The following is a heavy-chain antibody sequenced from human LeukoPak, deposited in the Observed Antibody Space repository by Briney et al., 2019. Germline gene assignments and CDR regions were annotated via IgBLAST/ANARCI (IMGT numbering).Heavy chain of an antibody. J-gene: IGHJ1*01. Sequence: GGSLRLSCAASGFTFSDYYMSWIRQAPGKGLEWVSYISSSGSTIYYADSVKGRFTISRDNAKNSLYLQMNSLRAKDTAVYYCARVPITLAGTKDAKYFQHWGQGTLVTVSS. V-gene: IGHV3-11*04. CDR1: GFTFSDYY. CDR3: ARVPITLAGTKDAKYFQH. CDR2: ISSSGSTI. D-gene: IGHD6-19*01.